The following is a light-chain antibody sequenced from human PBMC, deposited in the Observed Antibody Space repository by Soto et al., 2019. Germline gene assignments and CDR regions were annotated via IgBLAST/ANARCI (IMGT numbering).Light chain of an antibody. CDR1: QSVSRY. J-gene: IGKJ4*01. CDR2: AAS. V-gene: IGKV3-20*01. Sequence: EIVLTQSPGTLSLSPGERATLSCRASQSVSRYLAWYQQKPGQAPRLLIYAASSRATGIADRFSGSGSGTDFTLTISRLEPEDFAVYYCQQYGSSPSFGGGTKVDIK. CDR3: QQYGSSPS.